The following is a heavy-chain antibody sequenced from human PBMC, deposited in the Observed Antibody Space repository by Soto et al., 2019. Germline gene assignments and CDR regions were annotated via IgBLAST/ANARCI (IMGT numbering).Heavy chain of an antibody. V-gene: IGHV3-73*01. CDR2: VRSKTNNYAT. J-gene: IGHJ4*02. Sequence: DVQVVQCGGGLVQPGGSLKLSCAASGFAFNDSAMHWVRQASGKGLEWVARVRSKTNNYATAYPVSVRGRFTVSRDDSMGTTYLQMSSLKTEDTAMYYCTNNFVWGQGVLVTVSS. CDR3: TNNFV. CDR1: GFAFNDSA. D-gene: IGHD2-15*01.